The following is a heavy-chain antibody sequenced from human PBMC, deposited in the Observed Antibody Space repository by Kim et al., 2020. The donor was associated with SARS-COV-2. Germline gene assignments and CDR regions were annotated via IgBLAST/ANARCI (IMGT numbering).Heavy chain of an antibody. J-gene: IGHJ4*02. Sequence: GGSLRLSCAASGFTFSSYWMSWVRQAPGEGLEWVANIREDGGEKNYLDSVRGRFTISRDNAKNSLYLQMNSLRAEDTALYYCASHGDFDYWGQGALVTVSS. CDR3: ASHGDFDY. D-gene: IGHD3-10*01. CDR2: IREDGGEK. V-gene: IGHV3-7*01. CDR1: GFTFSSYW.